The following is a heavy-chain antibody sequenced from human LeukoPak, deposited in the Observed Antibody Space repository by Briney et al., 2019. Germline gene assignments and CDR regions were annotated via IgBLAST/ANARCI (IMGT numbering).Heavy chain of an antibody. D-gene: IGHD2-2*01. Sequence: SETLSLTCTVSGYTISSGYYWGWIRQPPGKGLEWIGSIYHSGSTYYNPSLKSRVTISVDTSKNQFSLKLSSVTAADTAVYYCARDRIVVVPAAIPYYYMDVWGKGTTVTVSS. CDR1: GYTISSGYY. J-gene: IGHJ6*03. CDR3: ARDRIVVVPAAIPYYYMDV. V-gene: IGHV4-38-2*02. CDR2: IYHSGST.